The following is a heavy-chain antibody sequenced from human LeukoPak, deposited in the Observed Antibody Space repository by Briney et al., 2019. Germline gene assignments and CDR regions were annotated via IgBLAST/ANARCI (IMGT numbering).Heavy chain of an antibody. V-gene: IGHV3-53*05. CDR2: IYSGGST. D-gene: IGHD6-6*01. J-gene: IGHJ4*02. Sequence: PGGSLRLSCAASGFTVSSNYMSWVRQAPGKGLEWVSVIYSGGSTYYADSVKGRFTISRDNSKNTLYLQMNSLRAEDTAVYYCAKEIGGYSSSPGVPYYFDYWGQGTLVTVSS. CDR1: GFTVSSNY. CDR3: AKEIGGYSSSPGVPYYFDY.